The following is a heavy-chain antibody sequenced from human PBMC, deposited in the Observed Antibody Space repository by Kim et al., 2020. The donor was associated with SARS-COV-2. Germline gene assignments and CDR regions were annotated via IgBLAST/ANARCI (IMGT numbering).Heavy chain of an antibody. Sequence: GGSLRLSCEAPQFNFKNFAMHWLRQAPGKGLEWVTVTSWDETGTYYADSAKGRFTISRDNSKNTLYLQLNSLRPEDTAVYYCAKDRTAYGETFDFWGQGTMVTVSS. CDR1: QFNFKNFA. V-gene: IGHV3-30*18. CDR2: TSWDETGT. D-gene: IGHD4-17*01. CDR3: AKDRTAYGETFDF. J-gene: IGHJ3*01.